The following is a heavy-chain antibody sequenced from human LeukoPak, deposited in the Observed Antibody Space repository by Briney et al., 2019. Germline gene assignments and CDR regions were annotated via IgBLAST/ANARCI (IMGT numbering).Heavy chain of an antibody. D-gene: IGHD3-10*01. CDR2: ISYDGSNK. Sequence: GRSLRLSCAASGFTFSSYAMHWVRQAPGKGLEWVAVISYDGSNKYYADSVKGRFTISRDNSKNTLYLQMNSLRAEDTAVYYCAKSPPSITMVRGPRPGYFDYWGQGTLVTVSS. CDR3: AKSPPSITMVRGPRPGYFDY. CDR1: GFTFSSYA. J-gene: IGHJ4*02. V-gene: IGHV3-30-3*02.